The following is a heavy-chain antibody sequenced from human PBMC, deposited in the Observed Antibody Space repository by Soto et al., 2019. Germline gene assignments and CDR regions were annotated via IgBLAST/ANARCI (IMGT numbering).Heavy chain of an antibody. CDR2: IYYSEST. J-gene: IGHJ5*02. V-gene: IGHV4-31*11. Sequence: SETLSLSCAVSGGSISNGGYSWSWIRQHPGKGLEWIGYIYYSESTYYNPSLKSRVTISVDTSKNQFSLKLSSVTAADTAVYYCARVPGPWGQGTLVTVSS. D-gene: IGHD2-2*01. CDR1: GGSISNGGYS. CDR3: ARVPGP.